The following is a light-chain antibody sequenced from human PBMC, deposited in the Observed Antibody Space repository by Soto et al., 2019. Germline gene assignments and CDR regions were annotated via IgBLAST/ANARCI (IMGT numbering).Light chain of an antibody. CDR1: QSVRSN. CDR3: QQYGSSPTWT. CDR2: EAS. Sequence: EIVMTQSPATLSVSSGEKTTLSCRASQSVRSNLAWYQQKPGQAPRLLIYEASTRATGVPARFSGSGSGTEFTLTISRLEPEDSAVYYCQQYGSSPTWTFGQGTKVDIK. V-gene: IGKV3-15*01. J-gene: IGKJ1*01.